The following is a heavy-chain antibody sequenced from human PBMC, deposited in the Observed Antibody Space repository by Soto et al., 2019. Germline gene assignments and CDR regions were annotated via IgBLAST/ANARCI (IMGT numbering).Heavy chain of an antibody. D-gene: IGHD3-10*01. J-gene: IGHJ3*02. CDR3: ARRGRGLEHAFDI. Sequence: SETLSLTCAVYGGSFSGYYWSWIRQPPGKGQEWNGEINHCGSTNYNPSLKSRVTISVDTSKNQFSLKLSSVTAADTAVYYCARRGRGLEHAFDIWGQGTMVTV. CDR2: INHCGST. V-gene: IGHV4-34*01. CDR1: GGSFSGYY.